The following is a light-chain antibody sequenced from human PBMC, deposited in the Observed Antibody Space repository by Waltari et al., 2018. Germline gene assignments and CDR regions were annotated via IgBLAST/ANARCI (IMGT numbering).Light chain of an antibody. V-gene: IGLV4-69*01. Sequence: QLVLTQSPSASASLGASVKLTCTLSSGHSTNIIAWLQQQPEKGPRFLMNVKSDGSHNKGVGIPDRFSGSSSGAERYLTISSLLSEDEADYYCQTGGHGTWVFGGGTRLTVL. CDR3: QTGGHGTWV. CDR2: VKSDGSH. CDR1: SGHSTNI. J-gene: IGLJ3*02.